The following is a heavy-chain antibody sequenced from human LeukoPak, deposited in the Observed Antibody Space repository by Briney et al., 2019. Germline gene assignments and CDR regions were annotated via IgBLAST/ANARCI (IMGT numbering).Heavy chain of an antibody. D-gene: IGHD6-6*01. Sequence: PGGSLRLSCAASGFTFSGYWMSWVRQAPGKGPEWGANIKQEGNEKHYVDSVKGRFTISRDNAKNSLYLQMNSLRAEDTAVYYCAKDPRPITWGQGTLVTVSS. CDR2: IKQEGNEK. J-gene: IGHJ4*02. V-gene: IGHV3-7*03. CDR3: AKDPRPIT. CDR1: GFTFSGYW.